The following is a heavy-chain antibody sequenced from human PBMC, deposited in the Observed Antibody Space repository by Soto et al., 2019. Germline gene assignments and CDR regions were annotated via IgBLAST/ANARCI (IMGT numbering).Heavy chain of an antibody. Sequence: GGSLRLSCAASGFTFSSYNMNWVRQAPGKGLEWVSSISSRSGSIYYADSVKGRFIISRDNAKNSLYLQMNSLRDEDTAVYYCARDFPLYIDSRDYPYFDHWGQGTLVTVSS. J-gene: IGHJ4*02. CDR3: ARDFPLYIDSRDYPYFDH. V-gene: IGHV3-48*02. D-gene: IGHD3-22*01. CDR2: ISSRSGSI. CDR1: GFTFSSYN.